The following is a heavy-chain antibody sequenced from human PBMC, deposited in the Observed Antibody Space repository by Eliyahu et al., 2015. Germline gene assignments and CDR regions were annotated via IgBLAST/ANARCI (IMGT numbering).Heavy chain of an antibody. J-gene: IGHJ4*02. D-gene: IGHD3-10*01. CDR1: GFTFXXYA. Sequence: EVQLLESGGGLVQPGGSLRLSCAXSGFTFXXYAMXWVRQAPGKGLEWVSAISGSGGSTYYADSVKGRFTISRDNSKNTLYLQMNSLRAEDTAVYYCAKGLYGSGSYRYYFDYWGQGTLVTVSS. CDR3: AKGLYGSGSYRYYFDY. V-gene: IGHV3-23*01. CDR2: ISGSGGST.